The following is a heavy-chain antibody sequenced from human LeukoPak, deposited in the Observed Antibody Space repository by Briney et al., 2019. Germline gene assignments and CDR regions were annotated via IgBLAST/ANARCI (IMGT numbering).Heavy chain of an antibody. CDR3: ARSCLQEYYDFWSGYHFDY. CDR1: GFTFSSYA. V-gene: IGHV3-30-3*01. CDR2: MSYDGSNK. D-gene: IGHD3-3*01. J-gene: IGHJ4*02. Sequence: GGSLRLSCAASGFTFSSYAMHWVRQAPGKGLEWVAVMSYDGSNKYYADSVKGRFTISRDNSKNTLYLQMNSLRAQDTAVYYCARSCLQEYYDFWSGYHFDYWGQGTLVTVSS.